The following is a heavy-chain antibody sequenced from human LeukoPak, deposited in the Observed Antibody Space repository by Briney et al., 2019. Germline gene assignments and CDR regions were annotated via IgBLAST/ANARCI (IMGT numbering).Heavy chain of an antibody. Sequence: ASVKVSCKASGGTFSSYAISWVRQAPGQGLEWMGGIIPIFGTANYAQKFQGRLTITTDESTSTAYMELSSLRSEDTAVYYCARDEGIAAGYFDYWGQGTLVTVSS. D-gene: IGHD6-13*01. CDR1: GGTFSSYA. J-gene: IGHJ4*02. CDR2: IIPIFGTA. CDR3: ARDEGIAAGYFDY. V-gene: IGHV1-69*05.